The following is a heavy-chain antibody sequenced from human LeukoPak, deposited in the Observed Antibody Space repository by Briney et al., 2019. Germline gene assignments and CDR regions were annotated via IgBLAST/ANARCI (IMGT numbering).Heavy chain of an antibody. J-gene: IGHJ4*02. Sequence: GGSLRLSCAVSGFSFSGYNMNWVRQAPGKGLEWIAYISSTTVIYYADSVEGRFTVSRDNAHDSLYLQMSSLTLDDTAVYFCAREGDGSNSGFAYWGQGALVTVSS. CDR2: ISSTTVI. CDR3: AREGDGSNSGFAY. D-gene: IGHD4-11*01. V-gene: IGHV3-69-1*01. CDR1: GFSFSGYN.